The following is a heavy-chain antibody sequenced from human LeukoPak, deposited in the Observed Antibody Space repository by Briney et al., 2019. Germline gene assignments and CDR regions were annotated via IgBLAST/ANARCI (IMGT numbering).Heavy chain of an antibody. J-gene: IGHJ4*02. CDR1: GVSISSYY. CDR2: IFYSGST. D-gene: IGHD6-13*01. Sequence: PSETLSLTCSVSGVSISSYYWSWIRQPPGKGLEWIGYIFYSGSTNYNPSLKSRVTISLDTSKNQFSLRLSSVTAADTAVYYCARSRVAAANFDYWGQGTLVTVSS. V-gene: IGHV4-59*01. CDR3: ARSRVAAANFDY.